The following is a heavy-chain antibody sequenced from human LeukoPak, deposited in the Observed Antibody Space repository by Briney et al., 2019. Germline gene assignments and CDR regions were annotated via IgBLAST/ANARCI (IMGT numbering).Heavy chain of an antibody. CDR1: GGSISSYY. J-gene: IGHJ3*02. Sequence: PSETLSLTCTVSGGSISSYYWSWIRQPPGKGLEWIGYIFHSGSTNYNPSLKSRVTISVDTSENQFSLKLSSVTAADTAVYYCARHIGAYSSTWYFAFDIWGQGTMVTVSS. CDR2: IFHSGST. D-gene: IGHD6-13*01. V-gene: IGHV4-59*08. CDR3: ARHIGAYSSTWYFAFDI.